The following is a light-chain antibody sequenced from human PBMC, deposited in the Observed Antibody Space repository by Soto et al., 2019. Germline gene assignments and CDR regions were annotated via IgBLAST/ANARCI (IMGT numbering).Light chain of an antibody. J-gene: IGKJ4*01. CDR2: DAS. V-gene: IGKV3-11*01. CDR3: HQYGYSPLT. Sequence: EIVLIQSPATLSLSPGERATLSCRASQSVGSYLAWYQHKPGQAPRLLISDASNRATGIPARFSGSGSETDFTLTISSLEPEDFAVYYCHQYGYSPLTFGGGTKVDIK. CDR1: QSVGSY.